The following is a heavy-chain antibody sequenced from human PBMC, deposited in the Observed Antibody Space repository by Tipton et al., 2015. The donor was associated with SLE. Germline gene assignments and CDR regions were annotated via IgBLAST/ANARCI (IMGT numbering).Heavy chain of an antibody. Sequence: TLSLTCTVSGGSTSSHYWSWIRQPPGKGLEWIGYIYYGGRTNYIPSLRSRVTISVDTPKNQVSLKLSSVTAADTAVYYCARLRGWLQVDYWGQGTLVTVSS. V-gene: IGHV4-59*11. CDR1: GGSTSSHY. J-gene: IGHJ4*02. CDR3: ARLRGWLQVDY. D-gene: IGHD5-24*01. CDR2: IYYGGRT.